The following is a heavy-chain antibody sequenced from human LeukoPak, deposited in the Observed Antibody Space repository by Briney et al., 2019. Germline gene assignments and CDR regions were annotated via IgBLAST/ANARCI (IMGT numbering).Heavy chain of an antibody. CDR1: GGTYSSYA. CDR3: AILPWSRYSRFDY. J-gene: IGHJ4*02. D-gene: IGHD3-3*01. V-gene: IGHV1-69*13. Sequence: SVKVSCKASGGTYSSYAISWVRQAPGQGLEWMGGIIPIFGTANYAQKFQGRVTITADESTSTAYMELSSLRSEDTAVYYCAILPWSRYSRFDYWGQGTLVTVSS. CDR2: IIPIFGTA.